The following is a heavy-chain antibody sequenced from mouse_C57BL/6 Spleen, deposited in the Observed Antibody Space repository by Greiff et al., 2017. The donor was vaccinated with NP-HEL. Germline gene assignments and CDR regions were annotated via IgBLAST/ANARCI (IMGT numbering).Heavy chain of an antibody. V-gene: IGHV1-69*01. Sequence: VQLQQPGAELVMPGASVKLSCKASGYTFTSYWMHWVRQRPGQGLEWIGAIDPSDSYTNYNQNFKGKSTLTVDNSSSTPYMQLSRVTSEDSGVYDCERHDSFDYWGQGTTLTVSS. CDR3: ERHDSFDY. D-gene: IGHD2-4*01. J-gene: IGHJ2*01. CDR2: IDPSDSYT. CDR1: GYTFTSYW.